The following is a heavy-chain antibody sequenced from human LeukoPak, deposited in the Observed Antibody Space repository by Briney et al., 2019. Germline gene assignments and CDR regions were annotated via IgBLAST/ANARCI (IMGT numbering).Heavy chain of an antibody. V-gene: IGHV3-30-3*01. CDR2: ISYDGSNK. CDR3: ARDRIAAAGIPFFLTEFDY. J-gene: IGHJ4*02. D-gene: IGHD6-13*01. Sequence: GGSLRLSCAASGFTFSSYAMHWVRQAPGKGLEWVAVISYDGSNKYYADSVKGRFTISRDNSKNTLYLQMNSLRAEDTAVYYCARDRIAAAGIPFFLTEFDYWGQGTLVTVSS. CDR1: GFTFSSYA.